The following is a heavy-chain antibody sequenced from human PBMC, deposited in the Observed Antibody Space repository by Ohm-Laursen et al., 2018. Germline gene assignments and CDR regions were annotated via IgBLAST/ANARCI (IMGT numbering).Heavy chain of an antibody. CDR3: AKALPPTYYGMDV. CDR2: ISSSSSYI. CDR1: GFTFSSYS. Sequence: GSLRLSCAATGFTFSSYSMNWVRQAPGKGLEWVSSISSSSSYIFYADSVKGRFTVSRDNAKNFLYLQMNSLRAEDTALYYCAKALPPTYYGMDVWGQGTTVTVSS. V-gene: IGHV3-21*04. J-gene: IGHJ6*02.